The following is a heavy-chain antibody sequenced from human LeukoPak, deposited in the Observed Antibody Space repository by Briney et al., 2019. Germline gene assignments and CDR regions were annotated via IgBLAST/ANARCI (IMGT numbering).Heavy chain of an antibody. J-gene: IGHJ4*02. CDR3: AKDPVTYSGSFRMDY. D-gene: IGHD1-26*01. Sequence: GGSLRLSCAASGFTFSSYGMHWVRQAPGKGLAWVALISYDGSNKYYADSVKGRFTISRDNSKNTLYLEMNSLRVEDTAVYYCAKDPVTYSGSFRMDYWGQGTLVTVSS. V-gene: IGHV3-30*18. CDR2: ISYDGSNK. CDR1: GFTFSSYG.